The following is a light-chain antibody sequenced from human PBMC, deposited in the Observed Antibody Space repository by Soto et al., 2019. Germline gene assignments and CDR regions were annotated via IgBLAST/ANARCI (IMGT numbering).Light chain of an antibody. Sequence: EIVLTQSAGTLSLSPGERATLSCRASQSGSDSYLGWYQQKPGQAPRFLIYGASSRATGIPDRFSGSGSGTDFTLTISRLEPEDFAVYYCQQYGSSPITFGQGTRLEIK. CDR2: GAS. CDR1: QSGSDSY. V-gene: IGKV3-20*01. CDR3: QQYGSSPIT. J-gene: IGKJ5*01.